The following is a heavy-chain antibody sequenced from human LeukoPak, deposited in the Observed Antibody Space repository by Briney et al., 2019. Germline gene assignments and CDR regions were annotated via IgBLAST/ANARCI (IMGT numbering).Heavy chain of an antibody. Sequence: ASVTVSCKASGYTFTNHYMHWVRQAPGQGLEWMGFINPSGGSTSYAQKFQGRVTMTRDTSTTTDYMELSSLRSEDTAVYYCARGLGWCSGGSCYPWGQGTLVTVSS. CDR1: GYTFTNHY. CDR3: ARGLGWCSGGSCYP. CDR2: INPSGGST. J-gene: IGHJ5*02. D-gene: IGHD2-15*01. V-gene: IGHV1-46*01.